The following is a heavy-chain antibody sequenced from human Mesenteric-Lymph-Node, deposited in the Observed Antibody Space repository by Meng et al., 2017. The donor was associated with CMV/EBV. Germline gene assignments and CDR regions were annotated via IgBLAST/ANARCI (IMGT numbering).Heavy chain of an antibody. D-gene: IGHD3-3*01. Sequence: GESLKISCSASGFTFTDAWMNWVRQAPGKGLEWVSGISGSGGSTYYADSVKGRFSISRDNSKNTLYLQMNSLRAEDTAVYYCAKDYWTYDFWSGPGDYWGQGTLVTVS. J-gene: IGHJ4*02. CDR1: GFTFTDA. V-gene: IGHV3-23*01. CDR2: ISGSGGST. CDR3: AKDYWTYDFWSGPGDY.